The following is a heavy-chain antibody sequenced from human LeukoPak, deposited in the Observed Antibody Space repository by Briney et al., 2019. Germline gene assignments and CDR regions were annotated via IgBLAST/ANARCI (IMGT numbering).Heavy chain of an antibody. J-gene: IGHJ4*02. D-gene: IGHD3-3*01. CDR2: FDPEDGET. Sequence: ASVKVSCKVSGYTLTELSMHWVRQAPGKGLEWMGGFDPEDGETIYAQKFQGRVTMTEDTSTDTAYMELSSLRSEDTAVYYRATSPGDYDFWSGYYPFDYLGQGTLVTVSS. V-gene: IGHV1-24*01. CDR1: GYTLTELS. CDR3: ATSPGDYDFWSGYYPFDY.